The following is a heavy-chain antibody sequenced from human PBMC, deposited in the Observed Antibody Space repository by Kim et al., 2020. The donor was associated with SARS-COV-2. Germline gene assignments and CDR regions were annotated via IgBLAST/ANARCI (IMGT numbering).Heavy chain of an antibody. V-gene: IGHV4-59*01. D-gene: IGHD3-16*02. CDR3: ARVAFGGVIVGFDY. J-gene: IGHJ4*02. Sequence: PSPKRRVTISVDTAQNQFSLKLSSVTAADTAVYYCARVAFGGVIVGFDYWGQGTLVTVSS.